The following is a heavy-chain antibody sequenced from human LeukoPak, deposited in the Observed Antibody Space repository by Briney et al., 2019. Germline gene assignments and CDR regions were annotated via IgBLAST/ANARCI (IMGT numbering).Heavy chain of an antibody. J-gene: IGHJ3*02. CDR3: ARVGDSGSDAFDI. V-gene: IGHV3-74*01. CDR1: GFTFSSYW. D-gene: IGHD5-12*01. Sequence: GGSLRLSCAASGFTFSSYWMHWVRQAPGKGLVWVSRINSDGSSTSYADSVKGRFTISRDNAKNTLYLQMNSLRAEDTAVYYCARVGDSGSDAFDIWGQGTMVTVSS. CDR2: INSDGSST.